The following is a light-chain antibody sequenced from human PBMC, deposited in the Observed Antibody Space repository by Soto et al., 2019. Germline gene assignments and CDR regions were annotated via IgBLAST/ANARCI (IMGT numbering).Light chain of an antibody. CDR3: AAWDDSLSGYV. Sequence: QSVLTQPPSASGTPGQRVSISCSGSGSNIGSNTVNWYQQLPGTAPKLLMYNNNQRPSGVPDRFSGSKSGTSASLAIRGLQSEDEADYYCAAWDDSLSGYVFGTGTKVTVL. V-gene: IGLV1-44*01. CDR2: NNN. J-gene: IGLJ1*01. CDR1: GSNIGSNT.